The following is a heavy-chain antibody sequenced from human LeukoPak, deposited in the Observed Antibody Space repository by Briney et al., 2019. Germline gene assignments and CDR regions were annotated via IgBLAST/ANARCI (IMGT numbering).Heavy chain of an antibody. J-gene: IGHJ4*02. Sequence: GGSLRLSCAASGFTFSTYIMNWVRQAPGKGLEWVSSIFPSGGEIHYADSVRGRFTISRDNSKSTLSLQMNSLRAEDTAIYYCATYRQVLLPFESWGQGTLVTVSS. D-gene: IGHD2-8*02. CDR3: ATYRQVLLPFES. CDR2: IFPSGGEI. V-gene: IGHV3-23*01. CDR1: GFTFSTYI.